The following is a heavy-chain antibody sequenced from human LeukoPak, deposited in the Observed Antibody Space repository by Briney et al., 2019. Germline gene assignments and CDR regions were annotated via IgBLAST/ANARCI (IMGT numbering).Heavy chain of an antibody. CDR2: ISYDGSNK. J-gene: IGHJ3*02. CDR1: GFTFSSYG. D-gene: IGHD5-18*01. CDR3: AHVLGYSYGYRTHDAFDI. V-gene: IGHV3-30*03. Sequence: GGSLRLSCAASGFTFSSYGMHWVRQAPGKGLEWVAVISYDGSNKYYADSVKGRFTISRDNSKNTLYLQMNSLRAEDTAVYYCAHVLGYSYGYRTHDAFDIWGQGTMVTVSS.